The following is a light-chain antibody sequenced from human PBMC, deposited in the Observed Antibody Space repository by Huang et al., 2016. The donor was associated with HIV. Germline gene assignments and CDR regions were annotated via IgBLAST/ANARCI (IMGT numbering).Light chain of an antibody. V-gene: IGKV1-9*01. CDR3: QQLHNYPLT. CDR2: PAS. CDR1: QGISSD. Sequence: IQLTQPPSSLSATVGDRVTITCRASQGISSDLARYQQKPGKAPKLPIDPASSFKRGVPSRFSGSGSGTEFTLTISSLQPEDFATYYCQQLHNYPLTFGGGTRVEIK. J-gene: IGKJ4*01.